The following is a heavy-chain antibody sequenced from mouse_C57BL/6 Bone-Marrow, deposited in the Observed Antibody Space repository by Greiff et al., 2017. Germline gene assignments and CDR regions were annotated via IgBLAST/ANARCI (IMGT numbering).Heavy chain of an antibody. CDR3: ARGGFTTVLATRY. J-gene: IGHJ2*01. CDR1: GYTFTSYW. D-gene: IGHD1-1*01. Sequence: VQLQQSGTELVKPGASVKLSCKASGYTFTSYWMHWVKQRPGQGLEWIGNINPSNGGTNYNEKFKSKATLTVDKSSSTAYMQLSSLTSEDSAVYYCARGGFTTVLATRYWGQGTTLTVSS. V-gene: IGHV1-53*01. CDR2: INPSNGGT.